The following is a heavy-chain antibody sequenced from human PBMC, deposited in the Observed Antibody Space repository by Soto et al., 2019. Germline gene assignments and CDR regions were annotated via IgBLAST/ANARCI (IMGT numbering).Heavy chain of an antibody. CDR2: ISYDGTDK. V-gene: IGHV3-30*18. D-gene: IGHD5-18*01. J-gene: IGHJ6*02. CDR1: GFTFSSYG. CDR3: VKERYAQLWLEDYGMDV. Sequence: GGSLRLSCAASGFTFSSYGIHWVRQAPGKGLEWVALISYDGTDKYYADSVKGRFTISRDNSKNTLYLQMSSLGPEDTAVYYCVKERYAQLWLEDYGMDVWGQGTTVTVSS.